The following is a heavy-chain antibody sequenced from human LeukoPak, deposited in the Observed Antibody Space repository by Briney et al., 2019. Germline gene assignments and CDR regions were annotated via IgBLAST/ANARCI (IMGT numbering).Heavy chain of an antibody. CDR2: IRYDGSNK. Sequence: RAGGSLRLSCAASGFTFSSYGMHWVRQAPGKGLEWVAFIRYDGSNKYYADSVKGRFTISRDNSKNTLYLQMNSLRAEDTAVYYCAKEGVRPVGQLAYYFDYWGQGTLVTVSS. J-gene: IGHJ4*02. CDR1: GFTFSSYG. V-gene: IGHV3-30*02. CDR3: AKEGVRPVGQLAYYFDY. D-gene: IGHD6-6*01.